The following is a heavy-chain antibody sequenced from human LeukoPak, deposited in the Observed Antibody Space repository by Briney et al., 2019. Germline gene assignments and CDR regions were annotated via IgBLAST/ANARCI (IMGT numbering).Heavy chain of an antibody. CDR1: GFTFSSYA. CDR3: ATDSSIFGAVIIPNWYFGF. Sequence: GGSLRLSCAASGFTFSSYAMSWVRQAPGKGLEWVGRIKNKIDGGTTDYAAPVKGRFTISRDDSKNTLYLQMNSLKIEDTAVYYCATDSSIFGAVIIPNWYFGFWGRGTLVTVSS. CDR2: IKNKIDGGTT. J-gene: IGHJ2*01. D-gene: IGHD3-3*02. V-gene: IGHV3-15*01.